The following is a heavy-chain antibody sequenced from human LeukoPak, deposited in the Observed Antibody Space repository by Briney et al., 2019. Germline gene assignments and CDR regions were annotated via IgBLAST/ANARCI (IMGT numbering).Heavy chain of an antibody. Sequence: SETLSLTCTVSGDSIISSSYYWGWIRQPPGKGLEWIGTRYNSGSTYYNPSLKSRVTISVDTSKNQFSLKLSSVTAADTAVYYCARDADYDFWSGYPNWFDPWGQGTLVTVSS. D-gene: IGHD3-3*01. CDR3: ARDADYDFWSGYPNWFDP. J-gene: IGHJ5*02. CDR1: GDSIISSSYY. V-gene: IGHV4-39*02. CDR2: RYNSGST.